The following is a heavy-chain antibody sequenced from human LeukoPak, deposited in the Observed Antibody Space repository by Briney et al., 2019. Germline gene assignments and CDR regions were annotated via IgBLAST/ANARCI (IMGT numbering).Heavy chain of an antibody. CDR1: GGSISSYY. CDR3: ARGGWPRDYYYGMDV. J-gene: IGHJ6*02. Sequence: PSETLSLTCTVSGGSISSYYWSWIRQPPGKGLEWIGYIYYSGSTNYNPSLKSRVTISVDTSKNQFSLKLSSVTAADTAVYYCARGGWPRDYYYGMDVWGQGTTVTVSS. V-gene: IGHV4-59*12. CDR2: IYYSGST. D-gene: IGHD6-19*01.